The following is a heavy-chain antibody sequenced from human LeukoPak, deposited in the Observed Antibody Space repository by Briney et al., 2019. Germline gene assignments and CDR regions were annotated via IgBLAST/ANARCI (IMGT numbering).Heavy chain of an antibody. CDR3: ARVRTTVNYYYYYGMDV. CDR1: GFTFSSYA. CDR2: ISYDGSNK. V-gene: IGHV3-30-3*01. Sequence: GGSLRLSCAASGFTFSSYAMHWVRQAPGKGLEWVAVISYDGSNKYYADSVKGRFTISRDNSKNTLYLQMNSLRAEDTAVYYCARVRTTVNYYYYYGMDVWGQGTTVTVSS. D-gene: IGHD4-17*01. J-gene: IGHJ6*02.